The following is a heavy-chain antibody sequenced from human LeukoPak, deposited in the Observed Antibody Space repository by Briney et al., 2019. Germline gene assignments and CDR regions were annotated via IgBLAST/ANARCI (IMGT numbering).Heavy chain of an antibody. CDR3: ASESGAFDI. CDR2: IYSGGST. Sequence: GGSLRLSCAASRFTFSTYAMSWVRQAPGKGLEWVSVIYSGGSTYYADSVKGRFTISRDNSKNTLYLQMNSLRAEDTAVYYCASESGAFDIWGQGTMVTVSS. J-gene: IGHJ3*02. D-gene: IGHD6-25*01. CDR1: RFTFSTYA. V-gene: IGHV3-53*01.